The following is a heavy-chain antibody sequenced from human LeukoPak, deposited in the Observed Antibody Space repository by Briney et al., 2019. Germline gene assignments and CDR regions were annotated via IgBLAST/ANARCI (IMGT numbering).Heavy chain of an antibody. J-gene: IGHJ4*02. D-gene: IGHD3-10*01. CDR2: INHSGST. CDR3: ARTMVRGVIIIGIGTSYYFDY. CDR1: GGSFSGYY. V-gene: IGHV4-34*01. Sequence: PSETLSLTCAVYGGSFSGYYWSWIRQPPGKGLEWIGEINHSGSTNYNPSLKSRVTISVDTSKNQFSLKLSSVTAADTAVYYCARTMVRGVIIIGIGTSYYFDYWGPGTLVTVSS.